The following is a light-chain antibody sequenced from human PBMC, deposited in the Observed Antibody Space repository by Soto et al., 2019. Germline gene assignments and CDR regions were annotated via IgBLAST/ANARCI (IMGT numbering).Light chain of an antibody. CDR1: QSVGDY. J-gene: IGKJ1*01. CDR3: QHRSNWPT. Sequence: VMTQSLAALSVYPGERANLHCRARQSVGDYVACYQQKPGQAPRLLIYDASSRPTGIPARFSGSGSGTDFTLTISSLEPEDFAVYFCQHRSNWPTFGQGTKVDIK. V-gene: IGKV3-11*01. CDR2: DAS.